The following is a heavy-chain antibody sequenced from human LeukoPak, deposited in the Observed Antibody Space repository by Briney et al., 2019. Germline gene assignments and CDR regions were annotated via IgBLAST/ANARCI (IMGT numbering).Heavy chain of an antibody. Sequence: GGSLRLSCAASGFSFSTSAMGWVRQAPGKGLEWVSAISGGGIGTYYADSVKGRFTISRDNSKNTLYLQMNSLRAEDTAVYYCARGGNVLRFLEWLSTPLDYWGQGTLVTVSS. D-gene: IGHD3-3*01. CDR3: ARGGNVLRFLEWLSTPLDY. CDR2: ISGGGIGT. V-gene: IGHV3-23*01. J-gene: IGHJ4*02. CDR1: GFSFSTSA.